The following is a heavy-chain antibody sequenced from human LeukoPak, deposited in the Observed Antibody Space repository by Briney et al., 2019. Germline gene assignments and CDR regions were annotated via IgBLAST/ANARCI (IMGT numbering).Heavy chain of an antibody. CDR3: ARVFRSSGGSCYSWRGAWPYCYYYYYMDV. Sequence: SETLSLTCAVYGGSFSGYYWSWIRQPPGKGLEWIGEINHSGSTNYNPSLKSRVTISVDTSKNQFSLKLSSVTAADTAVYYCARVFRSSGGSCYSWRGAWPYCYYYYYMDVWGKGTTVTVSS. CDR2: INHSGST. J-gene: IGHJ6*03. CDR1: GGSFSGYY. D-gene: IGHD2-15*01. V-gene: IGHV4-34*01.